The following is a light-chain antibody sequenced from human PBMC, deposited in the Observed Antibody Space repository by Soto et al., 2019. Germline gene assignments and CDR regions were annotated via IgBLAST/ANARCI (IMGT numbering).Light chain of an antibody. J-gene: IGKJ1*01. CDR1: QSISNR. Sequence: PMTQSPATLSASVGARVTITCRASQSISNRLAWYHQKPGTAPKVLIYDASSLESGVPSRFRGSGSGTELIITISRLKPDDVETDECQQRYSTPRTFGQGTKVDIK. CDR2: DAS. CDR3: QQRYSTPRT. V-gene: IGKV1-5*01.